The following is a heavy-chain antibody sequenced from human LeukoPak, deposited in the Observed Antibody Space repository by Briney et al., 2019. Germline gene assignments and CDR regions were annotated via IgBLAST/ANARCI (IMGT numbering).Heavy chain of an antibody. CDR3: ARDRTGTPFDS. CDR1: GFTFGSYW. J-gene: IGHJ4*02. V-gene: IGHV3-7*01. Sequence: GGSLRLSCAASGFTFGSYWMSWVRQAPGKGLEWVANIKQDGSQRYYVDSVKGRFTISRDNAKNSLYLQMISLRVEDTALYYSARDRTGTPFDSWGQGTLVTVSS. CDR2: IKQDGSQR. D-gene: IGHD3-10*01.